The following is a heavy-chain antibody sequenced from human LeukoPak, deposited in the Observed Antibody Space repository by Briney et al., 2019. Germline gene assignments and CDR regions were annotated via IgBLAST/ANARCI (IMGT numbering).Heavy chain of an antibody. CDR3: AKVSGLAYDAFDI. V-gene: IGHV3-30*02. J-gene: IGHJ3*02. CDR1: GFTFSSYC. CDR2: IRYDGSNN. Sequence: WGSLTLSCAAYGFTFSSYCWHWIRQAPGKGLEWVGFIRYDGSNNYYADSVKGRFTISRDNSKNTLYLQMNSLRADDTAVYYFAKVSGLAYDAFDIWGQETMVTVSS. D-gene: IGHD3-10*01.